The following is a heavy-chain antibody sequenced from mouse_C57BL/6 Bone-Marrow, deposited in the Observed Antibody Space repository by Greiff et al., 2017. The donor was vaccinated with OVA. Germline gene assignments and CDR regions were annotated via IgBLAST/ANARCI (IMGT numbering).Heavy chain of an antibody. Sequence: EVMLVESGGGLVQPGGSLSLSCAASGFTFTDYYMSWVRQPPGKALEWLGFIRNKANGYTTEYSASVKGRFTISRDNSQSILYLQMNALRAEDSATYYCARDGGYYFYYAMDYWGQGTSVTVSS. CDR2: IRNKANGYTT. CDR3: ARDGGYYFYYAMDY. V-gene: IGHV7-3*01. CDR1: GFTFTDYY. D-gene: IGHD2-3*01. J-gene: IGHJ4*01.